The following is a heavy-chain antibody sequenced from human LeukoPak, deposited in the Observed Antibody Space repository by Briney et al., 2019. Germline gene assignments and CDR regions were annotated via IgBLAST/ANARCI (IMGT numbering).Heavy chain of an antibody. CDR2: SRNKANSYTT. CDR1: GFAFRSHA. Sequence: PGGSLRLSCAASGFAFRSHAIHWVRQAPGKGLEWIARSRNKANSYTTEYAASVRGRFTISRDESKNSLYLQMNSLKTEDTAVYYCVRGYNSFDSWGQGTLVTVSS. CDR3: VRGYNSFDS. V-gene: IGHV3-72*01. D-gene: IGHD1-1*01. J-gene: IGHJ4*02.